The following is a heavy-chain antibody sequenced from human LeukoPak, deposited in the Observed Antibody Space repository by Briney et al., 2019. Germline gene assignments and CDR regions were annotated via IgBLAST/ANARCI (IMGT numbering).Heavy chain of an antibody. D-gene: IGHD2-2*02. J-gene: IGHJ6*02. Sequence: SETLSLTCTVSGGSISSSSYYWGWIRQPPGKGLEWIGSIYYSGSTYYNPSLKSRVTISVDTSKNQFSLKLSSVTAADTAVYYCARLEIVVVPAAIQVYYYYGMDVWGQGTTVTVSS. CDR2: IYYSGST. CDR1: GGSISSSSYY. CDR3: ARLEIVVVPAAIQVYYYYGMDV. V-gene: IGHV4-39*01.